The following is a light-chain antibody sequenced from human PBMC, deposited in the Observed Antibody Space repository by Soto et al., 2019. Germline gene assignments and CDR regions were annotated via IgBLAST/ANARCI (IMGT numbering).Light chain of an antibody. CDR2: DVN. V-gene: IGLV2-14*01. Sequence: QSALTQPASVSGSPGQSITISCTGTSSDVGGYNYVSWYQQHPGKAPKVMIYDVNNRPSGVSNRFSGSKSGNTASLTISGVQAEDEADYYCSSYTSSSTRVFGGGTKLTVL. CDR1: SSDVGGYNY. CDR3: SSYTSSSTRV. J-gene: IGLJ2*01.